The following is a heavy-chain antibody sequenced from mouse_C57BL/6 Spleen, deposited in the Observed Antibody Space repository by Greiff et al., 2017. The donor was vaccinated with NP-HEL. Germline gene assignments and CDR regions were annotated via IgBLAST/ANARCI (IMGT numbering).Heavy chain of an antibody. CDR1: GYTFTSYW. J-gene: IGHJ3*01. CDR2: IDPSDSYT. CDR3: ARRGTESSPAWFAY. V-gene: IGHV1-50*01. Sequence: QVQLQQPGAELVKPGASVKLSCKASGYTFTSYWMQWVKQRPGQGLEWIGEIDPSDSYTNYNQKFKGKATLTVDTSSSTAYMQLSSLTSEDSAVYYCARRGTESSPAWFAYWGQGTLVTVSA. D-gene: IGHD1-1*01.